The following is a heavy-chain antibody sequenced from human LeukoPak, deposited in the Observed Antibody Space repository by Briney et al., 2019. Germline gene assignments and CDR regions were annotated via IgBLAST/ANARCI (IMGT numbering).Heavy chain of an antibody. CDR2: ISHSGGT. CDR1: GGSFSGYY. J-gene: IGHJ6*02. D-gene: IGHD3-22*01. CDR3: ARDSSGYDSSGPPGYYGMDV. Sequence: SETLSLTCDIYGGSFSGYYWTWIRQPPGKGLEWIGDISHSGGTNYTPSLKSRVTISVDTSKNQFSLKLSSVTAADTAVYYCARDSSGYDSSGPPGYYGMDVWGQGTTVTVSS. V-gene: IGHV4-34*09.